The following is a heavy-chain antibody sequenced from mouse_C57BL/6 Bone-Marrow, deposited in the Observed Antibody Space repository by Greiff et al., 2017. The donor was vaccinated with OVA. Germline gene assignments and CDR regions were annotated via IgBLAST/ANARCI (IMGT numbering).Heavy chain of an antibody. CDR3: ARGGSSYPGWFAY. D-gene: IGHD1-1*01. CDR2: IYPGSGST. J-gene: IGHJ3*01. V-gene: IGHV1-55*01. Sequence: VQLQQPGAELVKPGASVKMSCKASGYTFTSYWITWVKQRPGQGLEWIGDIYPGSGSTNYNEKFKSKATLTVDTSSSTAYMQLSSLTSEDSAVYYCARGGSSYPGWFAYWGQGTLVTVSA. CDR1: GYTFTSYW.